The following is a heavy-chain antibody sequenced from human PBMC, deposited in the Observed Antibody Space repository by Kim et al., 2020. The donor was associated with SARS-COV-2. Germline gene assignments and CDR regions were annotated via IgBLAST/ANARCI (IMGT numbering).Heavy chain of an antibody. V-gene: IGHV4-39*01. Sequence: YNPSLKSRVHISVDTSKNQCALKRSSVTAADTAVYYCARGGRSYYYGMDVWGQGTTVTVSS. J-gene: IGHJ6*02. CDR3: ARGGRSYYYGMDV.